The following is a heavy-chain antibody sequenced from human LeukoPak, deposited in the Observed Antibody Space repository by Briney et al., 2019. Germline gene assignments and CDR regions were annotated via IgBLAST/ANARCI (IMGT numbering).Heavy chain of an antibody. CDR3: ARGFMTRGAFDI. D-gene: IGHD3-16*01. Sequence: PSETLSLTCTVSGGSISSYYWSWIRQPPGKGLEWIGYIYYSGSTNYNPSLKSRVTISVDTSKNQFSLKLSSVTAADTAVYYCARGFMTRGAFDIWGLGTMVTVSS. CDR2: IYYSGST. CDR1: GGSISSYY. V-gene: IGHV4-59*01. J-gene: IGHJ3*02.